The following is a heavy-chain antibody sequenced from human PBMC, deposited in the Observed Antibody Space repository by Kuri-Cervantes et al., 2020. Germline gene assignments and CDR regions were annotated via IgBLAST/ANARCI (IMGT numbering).Heavy chain of an antibody. D-gene: IGHD5-24*01. J-gene: IGHJ6*02. CDR1: GFTVSSNY. CDR2: IYSGGST. Sequence: LSLTCAASGFTVSSNYMSWVRQAPGKGLEWVSVIYSGGSTYYADSVKGRFTISRDNSKNTLYLQMNSLRAEDTAVYYCAREPPPQQLRRNYYYGMDVWGQGTTVTVSS. CDR3: AREPPPQQLRRNYYYGMDV. V-gene: IGHV3-53*01.